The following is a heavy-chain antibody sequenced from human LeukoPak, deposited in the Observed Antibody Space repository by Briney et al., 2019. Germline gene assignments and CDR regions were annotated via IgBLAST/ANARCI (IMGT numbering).Heavy chain of an antibody. D-gene: IGHD6-13*01. Sequence: ASVKVSCKASGYTFTGYYMHWVRQAPGQGLEWMGWINPNSGGTNYQGRVTMTRDTSISTAYMELSRLRSDDTAVYYCAREREQQLVIYYCYYMDVWGKGTTVTVSS. CDR2: INPNSGGT. CDR1: GYTFTGYY. CDR3: AREREQQLVIYYCYYMDV. J-gene: IGHJ6*03. V-gene: IGHV1-2*02.